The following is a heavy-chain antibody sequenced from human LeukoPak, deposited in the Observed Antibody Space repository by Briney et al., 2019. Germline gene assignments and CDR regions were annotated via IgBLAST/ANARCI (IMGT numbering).Heavy chain of an antibody. CDR3: AKIDYCSGGGCYSKWFDY. V-gene: IGHV3-23*01. Sequence: GGSLRLSCAASGFTFSSYGMSWVRQAPGKGLEWVSSISASGVTSESADSIKGRFTISRDNSRNTLYLQMESLRADDTAVYYCAKIDYCSGGGCYSKWFDYWGQGTLVTVSS. D-gene: IGHD2-15*01. CDR2: ISASGVTS. J-gene: IGHJ4*02. CDR1: GFTFSSYG.